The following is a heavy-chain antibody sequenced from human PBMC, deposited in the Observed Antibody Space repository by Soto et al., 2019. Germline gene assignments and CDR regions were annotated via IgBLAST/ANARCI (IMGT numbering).Heavy chain of an antibody. CDR3: ARDFGYDDV. V-gene: IGHV3-48*02. J-gene: IGHJ6*02. Sequence: GGALRLSCAASGFTFSDYDMNWVRQAPGKGLERVSYIRRHGTNIYYADSVKGRFTISRDNAKNSLSLQMNSLGDEDTAVYYCARDFGYDDVWGQGTKVTVSS. CDR1: GFTFSDYD. CDR2: IRRHGTNI. D-gene: IGHD3-22*01.